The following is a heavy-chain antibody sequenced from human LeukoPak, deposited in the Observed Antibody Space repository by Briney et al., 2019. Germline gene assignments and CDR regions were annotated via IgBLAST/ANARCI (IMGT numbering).Heavy chain of an antibody. V-gene: IGHV4-39*07. Sequence: SETLSLTCAVPGGSISSNSYYWGWIRQPPGKGLEWIGSIYYSGSTYYNPSLKSRVTISVDTSKNQFSLKLSSVTAADTAVYYCARAAAGAIFDYWGQGTLVTVSS. CDR3: ARAAAGAIFDY. CDR1: GGSISSNSYY. CDR2: IYYSGST. D-gene: IGHD6-13*01. J-gene: IGHJ4*02.